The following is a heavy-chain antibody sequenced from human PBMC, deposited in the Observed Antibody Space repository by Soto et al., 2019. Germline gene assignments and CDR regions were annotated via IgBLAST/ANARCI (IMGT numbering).Heavy chain of an antibody. Sequence: SETLSLTCAVYGGSFSGYYWSWIRQPPGKGLEWIGEINHSGSTNYNPSLKSRVTISVDTSKNQFSLKLSSVTAADTAVYYCARGLQRGVQLWWHYYYYYMDVWGKGTTVTVSS. CDR2: INHSGST. V-gene: IGHV4-34*01. D-gene: IGHD5-18*01. J-gene: IGHJ6*03. CDR3: ARGLQRGVQLWWHYYYYYMDV. CDR1: GGSFSGYY.